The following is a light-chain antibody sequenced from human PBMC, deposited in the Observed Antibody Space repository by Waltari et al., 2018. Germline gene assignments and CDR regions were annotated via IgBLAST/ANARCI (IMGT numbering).Light chain of an antibody. CDR3: QQSYSTPLT. CDR1: QSISSY. CDR2: AAS. V-gene: IGKV1-39*01. Sequence: LQMTQSPSSLSASVGDRVTIPCRASQSISSYLNWYQQKPGKAPKLLIYAASSLQSGVPSRFSGSGSGTDFTLTISSLQPEDFATYYCQQSYSTPLTFGGGTKVEIK. J-gene: IGKJ4*01.